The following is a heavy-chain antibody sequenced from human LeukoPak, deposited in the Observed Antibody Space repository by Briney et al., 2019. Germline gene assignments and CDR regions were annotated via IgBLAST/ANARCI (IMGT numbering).Heavy chain of an antibody. D-gene: IGHD3-10*01. CDR3: TRHVSGPYGSGSPIFDY. CDR1: GYSFTSCW. J-gene: IGHJ4*02. Sequence: GESLKISCKGSGYSFTSCWSSWVRQMPGKGLEWMGRIEPSDSYTNYSPSFQGNVTISADKSISTAYLQWSSLKDSDTAMSSCTRHVSGPYGSGSPIFDYWGQGTLVTASS. V-gene: IGHV5-10-1*01. CDR2: IEPSDSYT.